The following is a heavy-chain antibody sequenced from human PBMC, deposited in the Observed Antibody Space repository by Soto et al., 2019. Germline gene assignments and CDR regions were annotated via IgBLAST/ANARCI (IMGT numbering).Heavy chain of an antibody. Sequence: SETLSLTCTVSGGSISSYYWGWIRQPPGKGLEWIGSIYYSGSTYYNPSLKSRVTISVDTSKNQFSLKLSSVTAADTAVYYCGRQLEGGGYYSNYYYGMDVWGQGTTVTVSS. CDR1: GGSISSYY. V-gene: IGHV4-39*01. J-gene: IGHJ6*02. CDR3: GRQLEGGGYYSNYYYGMDV. D-gene: IGHD3-22*01. CDR2: IYYSGST.